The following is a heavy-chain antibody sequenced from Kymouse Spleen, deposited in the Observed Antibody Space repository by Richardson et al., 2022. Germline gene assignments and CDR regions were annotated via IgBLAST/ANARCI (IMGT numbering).Heavy chain of an antibody. D-gene: IGHD6-19*01. V-gene: IGHV4-34*01. CDR2: INHSGST. J-gene: IGHJ6*02. CDR3: ATGYSSGYYYYYGMDV. Sequence: QVQLQQWGAGLLKPSETLSLTCAVYGGSFSGYYWSWIRQPPGKGLEWIGEINHSGSTNYNPSLKSRVTISVDTSKNQFSLKLSSVTAADTAVYYCATGYSSGYYYYYGMDVWGQGTTVTVSS. CDR1: GGSFSGYY.